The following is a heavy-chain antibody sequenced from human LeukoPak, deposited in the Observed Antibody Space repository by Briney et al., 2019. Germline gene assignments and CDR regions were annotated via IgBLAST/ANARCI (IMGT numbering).Heavy chain of an antibody. J-gene: IGHJ4*02. CDR2: IYYSGST. V-gene: IGHV4-59*12. CDR1: GGSISSYY. Sequence: SPSETLSLTCTVSGGSISSYYWSWIRQPPGKGLEWIGYIYYSGSTNYNPSLKSRVTISVDTSKNQFSLKLSSVTAADTAVYYCARDGGAAGQDYWGQGTLVTVSS. CDR3: ARDGGAAGQDY. D-gene: IGHD6-13*01.